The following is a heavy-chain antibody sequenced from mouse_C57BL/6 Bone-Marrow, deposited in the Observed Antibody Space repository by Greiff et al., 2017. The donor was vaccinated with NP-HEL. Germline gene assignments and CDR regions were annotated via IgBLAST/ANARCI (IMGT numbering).Heavy chain of an antibody. J-gene: IGHJ3*01. CDR3: ARMRVCLRRAWFAY. CDR2: IWWDDDK. CDR1: GFSLSTFGMG. V-gene: IGHV8-8*01. Sequence: QVTLKVSGPGILQPSQSLSLTCSFSGFSLSTFGMGVGWIRQPSGKGLEWLAHIWWDDDKYYNPALKSRLTISKDTSKNQVFLKIANVDTADTATYYCARMRVCLRRAWFAYWGQGTLVTVSA. D-gene: IGHD2-2*01.